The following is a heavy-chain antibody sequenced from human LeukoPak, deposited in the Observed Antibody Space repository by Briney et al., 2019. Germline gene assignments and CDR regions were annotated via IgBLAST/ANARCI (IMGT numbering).Heavy chain of an antibody. Sequence: GGSLRLSCAASGFTFSNAWMSWVRQAPGGGLEWVGRIKSKTDGGTTDYAASGKGTFTMSRADTKYTLNMQTQNTKTEDTVVYYCTTDLYYYDSSGYSNWFDPWGQGTLVTVSS. CDR1: GFTFSNAW. CDR2: IKSKTDGGTT. V-gene: IGHV3-15*01. J-gene: IGHJ5*02. D-gene: IGHD3-22*01. CDR3: TTDLYYYDSSGYSNWFDP.